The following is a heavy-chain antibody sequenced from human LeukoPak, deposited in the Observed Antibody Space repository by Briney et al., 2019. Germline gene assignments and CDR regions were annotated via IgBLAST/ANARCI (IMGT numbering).Heavy chain of an antibody. CDR1: GYTFTVYY. CDR2: INPNSGGT. D-gene: IGHD3-10*01. J-gene: IGHJ3*02. V-gene: IGHV1-2*02. Sequence: GASVKVSFKASGYTFTVYYMHWVRQAPGQGLEWMGWINPNSGGTNYAQKFQGRVTMTRDTSISTAYIELSRLRSDDTAVYYCAKTMFHGSGSYGAFDIWGQGTMVTVSS. CDR3: AKTMFHGSGSYGAFDI.